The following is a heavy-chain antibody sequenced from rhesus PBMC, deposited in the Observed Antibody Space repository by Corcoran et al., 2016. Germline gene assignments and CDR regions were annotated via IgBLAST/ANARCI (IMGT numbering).Heavy chain of an antibody. CDR3: AGPGYSSSY. Sequence: QLQLQESAPGLVTPSETLSLTRAVYGGPLTRNHVSRFAPPPGKGLEWIVRSSESGGSTDYKPSRKSRVTISIDTSKNQFSLKLNSVTAADTAVYYCAGPGYSSSYWGQGVLVTVSS. J-gene: IGHJ4*01. CDR2: SSESGGST. V-gene: IGHV4-173*01. D-gene: IGHD6-19*01. CDR1: GGPLTRNH.